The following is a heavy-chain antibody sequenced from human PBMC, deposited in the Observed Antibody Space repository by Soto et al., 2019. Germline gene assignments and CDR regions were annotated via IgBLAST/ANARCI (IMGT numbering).Heavy chain of an antibody. CDR3: ARDIGFDYVN. D-gene: IGHD3-16*01. J-gene: IGHJ4*02. V-gene: IGHV3-7*01. Sequence: GSLRLSCAVSGFNVMSYCMSWVRQAPGKGLEWVASIKDDGSEIYYLQSVRGRFSISRDSAGNALHLTMNYLSAEDTGVYFCARDIGFDYVNWGQGTLVTVSS. CDR1: GFNVMSYC. CDR2: IKDDGSEI.